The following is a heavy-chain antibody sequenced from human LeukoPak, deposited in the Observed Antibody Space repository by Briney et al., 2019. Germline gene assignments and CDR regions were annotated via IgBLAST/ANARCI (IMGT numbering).Heavy chain of an antibody. CDR1: GGSISSYY. CDR2: IYYSGST. Sequence: RPSETLSLTCTVSGGSISSYYWSWIRQPPGKGLEWTRYIYYSGSTNYNPSLKSRVTISVDTSKNQYSLKLSSVTAADTAVYYCARTPGSFGVVPMYFDYWGQGTLVTVSS. V-gene: IGHV4-59*01. D-gene: IGHD3-3*01. CDR3: ARTPGSFGVVPMYFDY. J-gene: IGHJ4*02.